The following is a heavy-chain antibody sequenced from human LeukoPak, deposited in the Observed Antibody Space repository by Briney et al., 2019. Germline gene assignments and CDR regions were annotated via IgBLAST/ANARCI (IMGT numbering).Heavy chain of an antibody. J-gene: IGHJ4*02. V-gene: IGHV3-23*01. CDR3: AKDRLLNCRGDCYIFDY. CDR1: GFTLRSYV. Sequence: GRSLRLSCVASGFTLRSYVMNWVRQTPGKGLEWVSSISGSGDSTFYADSVKGRFSISRDNSKNTLYLQVNGLRTEDTAVYYCAKDRLLNCRGDCYIFDYWGQGTVVTVSS. CDR2: ISGSGDST. D-gene: IGHD2-21*02.